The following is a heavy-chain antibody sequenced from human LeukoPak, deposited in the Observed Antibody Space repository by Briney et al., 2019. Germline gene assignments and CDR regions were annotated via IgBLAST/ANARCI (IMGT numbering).Heavy chain of an antibody. V-gene: IGHV3-48*01. CDR3: APEDTAMVEHLDFDY. D-gene: IGHD5-18*01. CDR2: ISSNSSAI. Sequence: GGSLRLSCAASGFTFSSYSMNWVRQAPGKGLEWVSYISSNSSAIYYADSVRGRFTISRDNAKNSLYLQMNSLRAEDTAVYYCAPEDTAMVEHLDFDYWGQGTLVTVSS. CDR1: GFTFSSYS. J-gene: IGHJ4*02.